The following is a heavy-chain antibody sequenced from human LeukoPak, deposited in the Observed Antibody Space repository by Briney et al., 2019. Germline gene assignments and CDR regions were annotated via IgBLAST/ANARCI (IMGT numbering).Heavy chain of an antibody. V-gene: IGHV4-39*07. CDR1: GVSISSSNYY. CDR2: IYYSGDT. J-gene: IGHJ6*03. Sequence: SETLSLTCTVSGVSISSSNYYWGWIRQPPGKGLEWIGNIYYSGDTYYNPSLKSRVTISKDTSKNQFSLKLSSVTAADTAVYYCARRLGSWYYYYYMDVWGKGTTVTISS. D-gene: IGHD6-13*01. CDR3: ARRLGSWYYYYYMDV.